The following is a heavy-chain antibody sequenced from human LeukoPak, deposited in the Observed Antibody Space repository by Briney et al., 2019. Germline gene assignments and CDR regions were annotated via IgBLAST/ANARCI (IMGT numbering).Heavy chain of an antibody. D-gene: IGHD3-16*02. Sequence: SETLSLTCTVSGGSISSSSYYWGWIRQPPGKGLEWIGSIYYSGSTYYNPSLKSRVTISVDTSKNQFSLKLSSVTAADTAVYYCARFTFGGVIVPSWGQGTLVTVSS. J-gene: IGHJ4*02. CDR1: GGSISSSSYY. CDR2: IYYSGST. CDR3: ARFTFGGVIVPS. V-gene: IGHV4-39*01.